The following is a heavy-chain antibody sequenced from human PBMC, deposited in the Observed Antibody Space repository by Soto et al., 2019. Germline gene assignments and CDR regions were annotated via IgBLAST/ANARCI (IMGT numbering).Heavy chain of an antibody. CDR3: ASGGPIVVVVAATPGWFDP. CDR2: INHSGST. CDR1: GGSFSGYY. J-gene: IGHJ5*02. D-gene: IGHD2-15*01. Sequence: SETLSLTCADYGGSFSGYYWSWIRQPPGKGLEWIGEINHSGSTNYNPSLKSRVTISVDTSKNQFSLKLSSVTAADTAVYYCASGGPIVVVVAATPGWFDPWGQGTLVTVSS. V-gene: IGHV4-34*01.